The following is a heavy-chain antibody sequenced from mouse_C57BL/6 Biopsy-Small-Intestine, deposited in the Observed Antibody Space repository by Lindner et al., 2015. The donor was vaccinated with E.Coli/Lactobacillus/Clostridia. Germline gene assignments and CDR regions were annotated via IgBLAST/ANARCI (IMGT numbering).Heavy chain of an antibody. D-gene: IGHD2-5*01. Sequence: VQLQESGAERMKPGASVKISCKASGYTFTGYWIEWVKQRPGHGLEWIGEILPGSGYTNDKEKFKGKATFTADTSSNTAYMQLSSLTTEDSAIYYCARAYSNWYFDVWGTGTTVTVSS. J-gene: IGHJ1*03. CDR1: GYTFTGYW. CDR3: ARAYSNWYFDV. V-gene: IGHV1-9*01. CDR2: ILPGSGYT.